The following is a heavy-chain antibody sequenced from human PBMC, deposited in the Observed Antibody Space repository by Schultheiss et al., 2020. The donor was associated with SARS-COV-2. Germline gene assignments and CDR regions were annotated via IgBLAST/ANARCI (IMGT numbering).Heavy chain of an antibody. CDR3: ARGQTRWSGYMDV. CDR1: GGSFSGYY. D-gene: IGHD5-24*01. CDR2: INHSGST. V-gene: IGHV4-34*01. J-gene: IGHJ6*03. Sequence: ETLSLTCAVYGGSFSGYYWSWIRQPPGKGLEWIGEINHSGSTNYNPSLKSRVTISVDTSKNQFSLKLSSVTAADTAVYYCARGQTRWSGYMDVWGKGTTVTVSS.